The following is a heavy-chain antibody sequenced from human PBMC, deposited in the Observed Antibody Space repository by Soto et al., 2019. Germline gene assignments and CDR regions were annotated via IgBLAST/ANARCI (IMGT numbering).Heavy chain of an antibody. J-gene: IGHJ4*02. Sequence: SVKVSCKASGGTFSSYAISWVRQAPGQGLEWMGGIIPIFGTANYAQKFQGRVTIAADESTSTAYMELSSLRSEDTAVYYCARGRPQYYYDSSGYYAGLDYWGQGTLVTVSS. D-gene: IGHD3-22*01. V-gene: IGHV1-69*13. CDR3: ARGRPQYYYDSSGYYAGLDY. CDR2: IIPIFGTA. CDR1: GGTFSSYA.